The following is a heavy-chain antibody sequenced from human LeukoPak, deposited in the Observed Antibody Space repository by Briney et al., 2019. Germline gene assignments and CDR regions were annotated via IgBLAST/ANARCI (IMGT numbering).Heavy chain of an antibody. J-gene: IGHJ2*01. CDR1: GFTFSSYV. CDR3: AKSASGWYLSYFDL. D-gene: IGHD6-19*01. Sequence: GGSLRLSCAASGFTFSSYVMSWVRQVPGKGLEWVSVISGSGDNTYYADSVEGRFTISRDNSRNTLYLQMNSLRAGDTAVYYCAKSASGWYLSYFDLWGRGTLATVSS. CDR2: ISGSGDNT. V-gene: IGHV3-23*01.